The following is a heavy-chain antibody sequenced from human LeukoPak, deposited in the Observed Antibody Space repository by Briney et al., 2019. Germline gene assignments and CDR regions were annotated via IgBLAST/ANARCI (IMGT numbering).Heavy chain of an antibody. CDR1: GFTFSSYV. D-gene: IGHD2-21*02. CDR2: ISYDGSNK. J-gene: IGHJ4*02. Sequence: PGRSLRLYCAASGFTFSSYVMHWVRQAPGKGLEWVAVISYDGSNKYYADSVKGRFTISRDNSKNTLYLQMNSLRAEDTAVYYCAKDEKHIVVVTAMSHSLGDWGQGTLVTVSS. CDR3: AKDEKHIVVVTAMSHSLGD. V-gene: IGHV3-30*18.